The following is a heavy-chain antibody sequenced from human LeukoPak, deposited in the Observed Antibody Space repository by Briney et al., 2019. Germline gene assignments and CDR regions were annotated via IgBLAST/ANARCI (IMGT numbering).Heavy chain of an antibody. V-gene: IGHV4-59*01. CDR3: ARVGRDGYNFDY. Sequence: SETLSLTCTVSGGSLSSYYWSSIRQPPRKGLEWIGYIYYSGSTNYNPSLKSRVTISVDTSKNQFSLKLSSVTAADTAVYYCARVGRDGYNFDYWGQGTLVTVSS. CDR1: GGSLSSYY. D-gene: IGHD5-24*01. J-gene: IGHJ4*02. CDR2: IYYSGST.